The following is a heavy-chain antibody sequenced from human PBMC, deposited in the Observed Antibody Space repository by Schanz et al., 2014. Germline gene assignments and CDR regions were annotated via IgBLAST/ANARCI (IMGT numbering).Heavy chain of an antibody. CDR1: EFTFSSYK. J-gene: IGHJ5*01. CDR3: AREQIMAAAGLVDS. Sequence: EVQLVESGGGLVKPGGSLRLSCEASEFTFSSYKMNWVRQAPGKGLEWVSSISSNGSNIHYADSVKGRFTISRDNAKNTLYLQMNSLRAEDTAVYYCAREQIMAAAGLVDSWGHGTLVTVSS. D-gene: IGHD6-13*01. CDR2: ISSNGSNI. V-gene: IGHV3-21*04.